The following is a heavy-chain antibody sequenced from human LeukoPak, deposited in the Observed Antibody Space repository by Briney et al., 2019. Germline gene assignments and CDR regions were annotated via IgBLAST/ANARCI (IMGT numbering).Heavy chain of an antibody. CDR2: INSDGSST. CDR3: ARDEVISSLYYYYGMDV. D-gene: IGHD3-16*02. CDR1: GFTFSSYW. Sequence: GGSLRLSCAASGFTFSSYWMHWVRQAPGKGLVWVSRINSDGSSTSYADSVKGRFTISRDNAKNTLYLQMNSLRAEDTAVYYCARDEVISSLYYYYGMDVWGQGTTVTVSS. J-gene: IGHJ6*02. V-gene: IGHV3-74*01.